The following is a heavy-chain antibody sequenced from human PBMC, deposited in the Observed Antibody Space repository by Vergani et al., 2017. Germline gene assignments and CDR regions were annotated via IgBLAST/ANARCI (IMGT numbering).Heavy chain of an antibody. Sequence: EVQLLESGGGLVQPGGSLRLSCAASGFTFSSYAMSWVRRAPGKGLEWVSAISGSGGSTYYADSVKGRFTISRDNSKNTLYLQMNSLRAEDTAVYYCAKANPRNSGYDYLYYYHAMDVWGQGTTVTVSS. CDR3: AKANPRNSGYDYLYYYHAMDV. D-gene: IGHD5-12*01. CDR2: ISGSGGST. CDR1: GFTFSSYA. V-gene: IGHV3-23*01. J-gene: IGHJ6*02.